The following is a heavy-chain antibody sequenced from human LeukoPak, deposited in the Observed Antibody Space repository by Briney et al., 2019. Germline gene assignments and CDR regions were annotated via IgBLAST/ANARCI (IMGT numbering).Heavy chain of an antibody. D-gene: IGHD4-17*01. J-gene: IGHJ4*02. Sequence: GASVKVSCKASGYTFTDYYMHWVRQAPGPGLEWMGWINPNSGGTDYAQKFQGRVTMTRDTSISTAYMELSRLRSDDTAVYYCATDYGDYESGYWGQGTLVTVSS. CDR3: ATDYGDYESGY. CDR1: GYTFTDYY. V-gene: IGHV1-2*02. CDR2: INPNSGGT.